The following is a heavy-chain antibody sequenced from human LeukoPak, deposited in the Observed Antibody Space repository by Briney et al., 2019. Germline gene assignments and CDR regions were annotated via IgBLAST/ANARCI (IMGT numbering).Heavy chain of an antibody. CDR3: TRDRTGDRTDAFDI. J-gene: IGHJ3*02. CDR2: IRSKADGGTT. D-gene: IGHD7-27*01. V-gene: IGHV3-49*03. Sequence: SLRLSCTASGFTFGDYAMTWFRQAPGKGLDWIGFIRSKADGGTTENAASVKGRFTISRDDSKSIAYLQMNSLKTEDTAVYYCTRDRTGDRTDAFDIWGQGTMVTVSS. CDR1: GFTFGDYA.